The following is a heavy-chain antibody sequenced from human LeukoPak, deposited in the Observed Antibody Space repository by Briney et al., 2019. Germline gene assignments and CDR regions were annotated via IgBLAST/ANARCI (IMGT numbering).Heavy chain of an antibody. CDR1: GFTFSSYS. CDR3: ARHRSGELDY. D-gene: IGHD2-15*01. Sequence: GGSLRLSCAASGFTFSSYSMNWVRQAPGKGLEWVSSISGSSSYIYYADSVKGRFTISRDNAKNSLYLQMNSLRAEDTAVYYCARHRSGELDYWGQGTLVTVSS. J-gene: IGHJ4*02. V-gene: IGHV3-21*01. CDR2: ISGSSSYI.